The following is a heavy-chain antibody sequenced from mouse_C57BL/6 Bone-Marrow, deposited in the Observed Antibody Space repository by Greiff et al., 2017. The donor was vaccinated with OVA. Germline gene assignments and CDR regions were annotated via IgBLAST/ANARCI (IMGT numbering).Heavy chain of an antibody. CDR2: ISSGSSTI. Sequence: EVHLVESGGGLVKPGGSLKLSCAASGFTFSDYGMHWVRQAPEKGLEWVAYISSGSSTIYYADTVKGRFTISRDNAKNTLFLQMTSLRSEDTAMYYCARPITTVVESYWYFDGGGTGTTVTVSS. J-gene: IGHJ1*03. D-gene: IGHD1-1*01. CDR3: ARPITTVVESYWYFDG. V-gene: IGHV5-17*01. CDR1: GFTFSDYG.